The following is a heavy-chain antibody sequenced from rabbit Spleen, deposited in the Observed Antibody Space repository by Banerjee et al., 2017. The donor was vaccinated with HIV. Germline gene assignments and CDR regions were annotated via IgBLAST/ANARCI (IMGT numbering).Heavy chain of an antibody. CDR3: ARDLVAVIGWNFSL. V-gene: IGHV1S40*01. J-gene: IGHJ4*01. Sequence: QSLEESGGDLVKPGASLTLTCTASGVSLSSNYYMCWVRQAPGKGLEWIACIESGSSGFTYFASWAKGRFTISKTSSTKVTLQMTSLTAADTATYFCARDLVAVIGWNFSLWGPGTLVTVS. CDR2: IESGSSGFT. D-gene: IGHD1-1*01. CDR1: GVSLSSNYY.